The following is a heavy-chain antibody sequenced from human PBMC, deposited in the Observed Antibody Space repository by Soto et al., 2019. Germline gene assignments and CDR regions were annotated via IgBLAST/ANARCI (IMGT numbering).Heavy chain of an antibody. CDR3: ARDEDGYNYFDY. Sequence: ASVKVSCKASGYTFTSYGISWVRQAPGQGLEWMGWISAYNGSTNYAQKLQGRVTMTTDTSTSTAYMELRSLRSDDTAVYYCARDEDGYNYFDYWGQGTLFTVSS. CDR2: ISAYNGST. J-gene: IGHJ4*02. D-gene: IGHD5-12*01. V-gene: IGHV1-18*04. CDR1: GYTFTSYG.